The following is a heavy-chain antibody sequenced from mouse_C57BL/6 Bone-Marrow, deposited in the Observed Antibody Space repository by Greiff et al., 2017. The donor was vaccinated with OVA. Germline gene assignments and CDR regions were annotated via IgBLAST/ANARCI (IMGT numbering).Heavy chain of an antibody. CDR3: AIIYYDYHWYFDV. CDR1: GYTFTSYW. CDR2: INPSSGYT. J-gene: IGHJ1*03. V-gene: IGHV1-7*01. D-gene: IGHD2-4*01. Sequence: QVQLKESGAELAKPGASVKLSCKASGYTFTSYWMHWVKQRPGQGLEWIGYINPSSGYTKYNQKFKDKATLTADKSSSTAYMQLSSLTYEDSAVYYCAIIYYDYHWYFDVWGTGTTVTVSS.